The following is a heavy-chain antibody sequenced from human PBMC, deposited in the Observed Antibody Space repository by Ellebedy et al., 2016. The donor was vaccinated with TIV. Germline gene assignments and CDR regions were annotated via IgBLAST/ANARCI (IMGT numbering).Heavy chain of an antibody. CDR3: ARGTYSSGWYVGTYYFDY. D-gene: IGHD6-19*01. J-gene: IGHJ4*02. CDR1: GGSISSSNW. CDR2: IYHTGST. Sequence: SETLSLTCGVSGGSISSSNWGSWVRPPPGKGLGWIGGIYHTGSTNYNPSLKSRVTISVDKSKNQFSLKLSSVTAAETAVYYCARGTYSSGWYVGTYYFDYWGQGTLVTVSS. V-gene: IGHV4-4*02.